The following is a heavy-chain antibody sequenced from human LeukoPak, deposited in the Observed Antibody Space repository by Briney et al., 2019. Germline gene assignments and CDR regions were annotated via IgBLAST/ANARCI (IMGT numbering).Heavy chain of an antibody. V-gene: IGHV4-34*01. CDR3: ARNARDYYGSGQDARFDY. J-gene: IGHJ4*02. CDR1: GGSFSGYY. CDR2: INHSGST. Sequence: PSETLSLTCAVYGGSFSGYYWSWIRQPPGKGLEWIGEINHSGSTNYNPSLKSRVTISVDTSKNQFSLKLSSVTAADTAVYYCARNARDYYGSGQDARFDYWGQGTLVTVSS. D-gene: IGHD3-10*01.